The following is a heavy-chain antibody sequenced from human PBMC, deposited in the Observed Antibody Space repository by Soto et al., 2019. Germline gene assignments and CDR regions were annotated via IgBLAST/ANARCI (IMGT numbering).Heavy chain of an antibody. CDR1: GGSISSGGYY. CDR2: IYYSGST. V-gene: IGHV4-31*03. D-gene: IGHD2-15*01. CDR3: AREPLYCSGGSCYSHWFDP. Sequence: PSETLSLTCTVSGGSISSGGYYWSWIRQHPGKGLEWIGYIYYSGSTYYNPSLKSRVTISVDTSKNQFSLKLSSVTAADTAVYYCAREPLYCSGGSCYSHWFDPWGQGTLVTVSS. J-gene: IGHJ5*02.